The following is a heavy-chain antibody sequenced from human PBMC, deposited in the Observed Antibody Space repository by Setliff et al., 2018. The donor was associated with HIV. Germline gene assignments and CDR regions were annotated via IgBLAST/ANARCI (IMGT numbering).Heavy chain of an antibody. D-gene: IGHD4-17*01. CDR1: GGSISSGGYY. V-gene: IGHV4-31*03. J-gene: IGHJ6*02. Sequence: KPSETLSLTCTVSGGSISSGGYYWSWIRQHPGKGLEWIGYIYYSGSTYYNPSLKSRVTISVDTSKNQFSLKLSSATAADTAVYYCARDYGDTPSYYYYYGMDVWGQGTTVTVSS. CDR2: IYYSGST. CDR3: ARDYGDTPSYYYYYGMDV.